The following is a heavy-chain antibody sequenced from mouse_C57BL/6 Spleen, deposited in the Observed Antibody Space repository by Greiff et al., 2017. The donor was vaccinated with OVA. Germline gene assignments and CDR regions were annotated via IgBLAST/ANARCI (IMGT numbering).Heavy chain of an antibody. V-gene: IGHV6-3*01. J-gene: IGHJ3*01. D-gene: IGHD1-1*01. CDR1: GFTFSNYW. CDR3: TGPYYGSFFAY. CDR2: IRLKSDNYAT. Sequence: EVKLMESGGGLVQPGGSMKLSCVASGFTFSNYWMNWVRQSPEKGLEWVAQIRLKSDNYATHYAESVKGRFTISRDDSKSSVYLQMNNLRAEDTGIYYCTGPYYGSFFAYWGRGTLVTVSA.